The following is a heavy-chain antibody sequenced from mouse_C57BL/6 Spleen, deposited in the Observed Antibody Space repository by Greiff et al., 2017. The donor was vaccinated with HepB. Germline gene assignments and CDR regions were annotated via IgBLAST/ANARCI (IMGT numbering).Heavy chain of an antibody. J-gene: IGHJ1*03. CDR1: GYSFTGYY. CDR2: INPSTGGT. Sequence: EVQLQQSGPELVKPGASVKISCKASGYSFTGYYMNWVKQSPEKSLEWIGEINPSTGGTTYNQKFKAKATLTVDKSSSTAYMQLKSLTSEDSAVYYCARGVNWDGYWYFDVWGTGTTVTVSS. CDR3: ARGVNWDGYWYFDV. D-gene: IGHD4-1*01. V-gene: IGHV1-42*01.